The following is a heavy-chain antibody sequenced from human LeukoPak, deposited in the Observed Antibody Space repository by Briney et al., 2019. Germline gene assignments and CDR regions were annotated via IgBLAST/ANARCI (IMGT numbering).Heavy chain of an antibody. CDR1: GFTFSSYG. V-gene: IGHV3-30*03. Sequence: GGSLRLSCAASGFTFSSYGMHWVRQAPGKGLEWVAVISYDGSNKYYADSVKGRFTISRDNSKNTLYLQMNSLRAEDTAVYYCALGSYFDYWGQGTLVTVSS. CDR2: ISYDGSNK. CDR3: ALGSYFDY. D-gene: IGHD1-26*01. J-gene: IGHJ4*02.